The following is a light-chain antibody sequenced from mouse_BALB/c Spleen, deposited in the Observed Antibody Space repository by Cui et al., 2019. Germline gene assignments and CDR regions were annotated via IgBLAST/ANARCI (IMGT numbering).Light chain of an antibody. CDR1: QNVGTN. Sequence: IVMTQSQKFMSTSVGDRVSVTCKASQNVGTNVAWYQQKPGQSPKALIYSASYRYSGVPDRFTGSGSGTDFTLTISNVQSEDLAEYFCQQYNSYPWTFGGGTKLEIK. CDR3: QQYNSYPWT. J-gene: IGKJ1*01. CDR2: SAS. V-gene: IGKV6-15*01.